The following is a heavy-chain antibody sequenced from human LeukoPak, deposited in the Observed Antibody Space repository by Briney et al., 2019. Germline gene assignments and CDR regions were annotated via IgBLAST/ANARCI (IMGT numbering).Heavy chain of an antibody. Sequence: ASVTVSCKASGYPFSAHFLNWVRQAPGQGLEWMGNIYTTTGNPKYAQDFTGRFVFSLATSVSTAYLQITSLKADDTAAYYCVRGTPSPGMDYWGQGTQVTVSS. CDR1: GYPFSAHF. CDR3: VRGTPSPGMDY. CDR2: IYTTTGNP. D-gene: IGHD3-10*01. J-gene: IGHJ4*02. V-gene: IGHV7-4-1*02.